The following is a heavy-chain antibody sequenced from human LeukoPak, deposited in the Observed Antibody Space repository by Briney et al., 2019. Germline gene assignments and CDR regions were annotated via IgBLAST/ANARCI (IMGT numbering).Heavy chain of an antibody. Sequence: GRSLRLSCAASGFTFDDYAMHWVRQAPGKGLEWVSGISWNSGSIGYADSVKGRFTISRDNAKNSLYLQMNSLRAEDTALYYCASGVYGSGSYQDDFYYYMDVWGKGTTVTVSS. CDR3: ASGVYGSGSYQDDFYYYMDV. CDR1: GFTFDDYA. CDR2: ISWNSGSI. D-gene: IGHD3-10*01. V-gene: IGHV3-9*01. J-gene: IGHJ6*03.